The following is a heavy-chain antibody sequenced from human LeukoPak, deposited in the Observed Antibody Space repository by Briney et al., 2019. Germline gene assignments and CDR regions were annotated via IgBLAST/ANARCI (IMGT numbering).Heavy chain of an antibody. CDR2: ISAYNGNT. D-gene: IGHD3-3*01. Sequence: ASVKVSCKASGYTFSNYGISWVRQAPGQGLEWMGWISAYNGNTNYAQKLQGRVTMTTDTSTSTAYMELRSLRSDDTAVYYCARVSTVLRFLEWTTARVGAFDIWGQGTMVTVSS. CDR3: ARVSTVLRFLEWTTARVGAFDI. CDR1: GYTFSNYG. J-gene: IGHJ3*02. V-gene: IGHV1-18*01.